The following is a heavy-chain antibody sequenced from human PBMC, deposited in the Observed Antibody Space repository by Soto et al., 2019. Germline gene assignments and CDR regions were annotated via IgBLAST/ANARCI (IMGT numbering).Heavy chain of an antibody. Sequence: QVQLVKSGAEVKKPGSSVKVSCKASGGTFSSYTISWVRQAPGQGLEWMGRIIPILGIANYAQKFQGRVTITADKSTSTAYMELSSLRSEDTAVYYCAVHAEFSYVYYFDYWGQGTLVTVSS. D-gene: IGHD3-10*02. CDR2: IIPILGIA. CDR1: GGTFSSYT. J-gene: IGHJ4*02. CDR3: AVHAEFSYVYYFDY. V-gene: IGHV1-69*02.